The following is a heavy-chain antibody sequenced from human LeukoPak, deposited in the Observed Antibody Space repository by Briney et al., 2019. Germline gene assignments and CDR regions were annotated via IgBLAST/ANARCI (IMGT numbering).Heavy chain of an antibody. J-gene: IGHJ4*02. D-gene: IGHD3-10*01. V-gene: IGHV3-30*02. CDR1: GFTFSSYG. CDR3: AKDQLEPISGSYYTHPYYFDY. Sequence: PGGSLRLSCAASGFTFSSYGMHWVRQAPGKGLEWVAFIRYDGSNKYYADSVKGRFTISRDNSKNTLYLQMNSLRAEDTAVYYCAKDQLEPISGSYYTHPYYFDYWGQGTLVTVSS. CDR2: IRYDGSNK.